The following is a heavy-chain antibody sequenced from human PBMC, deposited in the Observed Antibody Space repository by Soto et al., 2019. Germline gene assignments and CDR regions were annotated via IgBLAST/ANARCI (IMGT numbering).Heavy chain of an antibody. Sequence: GASVKVSCKASGYTFTSYGISWVRQAPGQGLEWMGWISAYNGNTNYAQKLQGRVTMTTDTSTSTAYMELRSLRSDDTAVYYCARVPHIVVVPAAIPYAIDISGQATMVSVSS. D-gene: IGHD2-2*02. CDR2: ISAYNGNT. J-gene: IGHJ3*02. V-gene: IGHV1-18*01. CDR3: ARVPHIVVVPAAIPYAIDI. CDR1: GYTFTSYG.